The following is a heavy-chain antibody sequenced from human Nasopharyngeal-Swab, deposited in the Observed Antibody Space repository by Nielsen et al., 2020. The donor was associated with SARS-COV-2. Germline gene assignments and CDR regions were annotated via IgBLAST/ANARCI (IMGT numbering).Heavy chain of an antibody. CDR3: ARDHVSGAIFGVVIPYFDY. CDR2: IKQDGSEK. CDR1: GFTFSNAL. D-gene: IGHD3-3*01. J-gene: IGHJ4*02. Sequence: GASMKISCAACGFTFSNALMSWVRQAPGKGLEWVANIKQDGSEKYYVDSVKGRFTISRDNAKNSLYLQMNSLRAEDTAVYYCARDHVSGAIFGVVIPYFDYWGQGTLVTVSS. V-gene: IGHV3-7*03.